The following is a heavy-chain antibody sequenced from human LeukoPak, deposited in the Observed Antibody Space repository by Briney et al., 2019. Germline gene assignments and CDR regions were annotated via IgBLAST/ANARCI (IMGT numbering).Heavy chain of an antibody. CDR3: TAFDLDV. CDR2: INPSGGST. CDR1: GYTFTSYY. D-gene: IGHD3-3*02. J-gene: IGHJ6*02. Sequence: ASVTVSCKASGYTFTSYYMHWVRQAPGQGLEWMGIINPSGGSTSYAQRFQGRVTTTRDTSTSTVYMELSSLRSEDTAVYYCTAFDLDVWGQGTTVTVSS. V-gene: IGHV1-46*01.